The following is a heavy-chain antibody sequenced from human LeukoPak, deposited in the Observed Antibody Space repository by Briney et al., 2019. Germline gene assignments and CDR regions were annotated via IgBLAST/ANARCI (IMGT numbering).Heavy chain of an antibody. CDR1: GYTFTSYG. D-gene: IGHD6-13*01. Sequence: ASVKVSCKASGYTFTSYGISWVRQAPGQGLEWMGWFSAYNGNTNYAQKLQGRVTMTTDTSTSTAYMELRSLRSDDTAVYYCARSLAAAGTKYFDYWGQGTLVTVSS. CDR2: FSAYNGNT. J-gene: IGHJ4*02. V-gene: IGHV1-18*01. CDR3: ARSLAAAGTKYFDY.